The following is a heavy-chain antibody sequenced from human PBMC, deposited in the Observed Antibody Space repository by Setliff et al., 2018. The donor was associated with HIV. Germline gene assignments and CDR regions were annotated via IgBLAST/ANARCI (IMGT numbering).Heavy chain of an antibody. D-gene: IGHD5-18*01. CDR2: INPSGGRT. V-gene: IGHV1-46*01. CDR3: ARRGRFTGGYSYGSDYFEY. Sequence: ASVKVSCKASGYTFTSNYIHWVRQAPGQGLEWMGIINPSGGRTSYAQKFQGRVTMTRGTSTGTVYMELRSLRSEDTAVYYCARRGRFTGGYSYGSDYFEYWGQGTLVTVSS. J-gene: IGHJ4*02. CDR1: GYTFTSNY.